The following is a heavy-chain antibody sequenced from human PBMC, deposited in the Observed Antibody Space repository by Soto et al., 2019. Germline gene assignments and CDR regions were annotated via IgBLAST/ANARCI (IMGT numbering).Heavy chain of an antibody. J-gene: IGHJ4*02. CDR1: GYTFTSYA. CDR3: ARDLAIFGVVIIGY. V-gene: IGHV1-3*01. CDR2: INAGNGKT. D-gene: IGHD3-3*01. Sequence: QVQLVQSGAEVKKPGASVKVSCKASGYTFTSYAMHWVRQAPGQRLEWMGWINAGNGKTKYSQKFQGRVTITRDTSASTAYMELGSLTSEDTAVYYCARDLAIFGVVIIGYWGQGTLVTVSS.